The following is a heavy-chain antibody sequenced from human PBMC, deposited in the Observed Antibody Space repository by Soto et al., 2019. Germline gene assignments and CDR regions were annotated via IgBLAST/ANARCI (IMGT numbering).Heavy chain of an antibody. CDR1: ENTLTELT. CDR3: AADRKIVGTIGDFGF. D-gene: IGHD1-26*01. Sequence: GASVKVSCKVPENTLTELTIDWLRQAPGKGLEWMGRSAPEEGEPIYPQKFQGRVSMTEDPSTDTAYMELTSLRFEDTAVYFCAADRKIVGTIGDFGFWGQGTLVTVSA. CDR2: SAPEEGEP. V-gene: IGHV1-24*01. J-gene: IGHJ4*02.